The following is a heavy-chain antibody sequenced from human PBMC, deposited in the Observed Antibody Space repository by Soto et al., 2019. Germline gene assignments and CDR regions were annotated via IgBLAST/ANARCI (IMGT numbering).Heavy chain of an antibody. Sequence: GGSLRLSCAASGFIFSGSAIHWVRQASGKGLEWVGRIRSRANNFATSSAAAVKGRCTISRDNSKNTLYLQMNSLRAEDTAVYYCAKDVVVGATTGLGDYYYYYGMDVWGQGTTVTVSS. CDR1: GFIFSGSA. V-gene: IGHV3-73*01. D-gene: IGHD1-26*01. J-gene: IGHJ6*02. CDR3: AKDVVVGATTGLGDYYYYYGMDV. CDR2: IRSRANNFAT.